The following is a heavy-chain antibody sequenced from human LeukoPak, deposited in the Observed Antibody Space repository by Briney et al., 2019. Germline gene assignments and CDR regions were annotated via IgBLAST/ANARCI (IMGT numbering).Heavy chain of an antibody. D-gene: IGHD2-15*01. CDR3: ARGERVAARGDAFDI. J-gene: IGHJ3*02. V-gene: IGHV3-53*01. CDR1: GLTVSSNY. Sequence: GGSLRLSCAASGLTVSSNYMSWVRQAPGKGLEWVSVIYSGGSTYYADSVKGRFTISRDNSKNTLYLQMNSLRAEDTAVYYCARGERVAARGDAFDIWGQGTMVTVSS. CDR2: IYSGGST.